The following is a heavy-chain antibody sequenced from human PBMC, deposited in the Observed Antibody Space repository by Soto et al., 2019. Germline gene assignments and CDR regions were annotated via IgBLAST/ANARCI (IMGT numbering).Heavy chain of an antibody. CDR3: VLWVLGVINY. CDR1: GFTFSDHY. Sequence: EVQLVESGGGLVQPGGSLRLSCATSGFTFSDHYLEWVRQAPGKGLEWVGRSRNRAQSYTTEYAASVKGRFTISRDDSKNSLYLQVNSLTTDDTAVYYCVLWVLGVINYWGQGTLVTVSS. CDR2: SRNRAQSYTT. J-gene: IGHJ4*02. V-gene: IGHV3-72*01. D-gene: IGHD3-10*01.